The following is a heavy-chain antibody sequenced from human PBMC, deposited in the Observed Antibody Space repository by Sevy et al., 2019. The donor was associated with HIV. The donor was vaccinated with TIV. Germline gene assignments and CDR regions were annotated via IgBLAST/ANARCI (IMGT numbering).Heavy chain of an antibody. D-gene: IGHD2-2*01. CDR3: ARHVDARWFDP. Sequence: SETLSLTCTVSGASISSSYWSWIRQPPGKGLEWVGYIHFSGFTNYNPSLKSRGTISVDTSKNHFSLKLTSVTAADTAVYYCARHVDARWFDPWGQRTLVTVSS. J-gene: IGHJ5*02. CDR1: GASISSSY. CDR2: IHFSGFT. V-gene: IGHV4-59*08.